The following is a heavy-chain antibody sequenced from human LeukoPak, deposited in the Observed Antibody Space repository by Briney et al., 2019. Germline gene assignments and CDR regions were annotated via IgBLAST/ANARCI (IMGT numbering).Heavy chain of an antibody. CDR3: ARGNIPTHASDI. CDR2: IYYSGST. V-gene: IGHV4-30-4*01. D-gene: IGHD2/OR15-2a*01. J-gene: IGHJ3*02. CDR1: GGSISSGDYY. Sequence: SQTLSLTCTVSGGSISSGDYYWSLIRQPPGKGLEWIGYIYYSGSTYYNPSLKSRVIISVDTSKNQFSLKLSSVTAADTAVYYCARGNIPTHASDIWGQGTMVTVSS.